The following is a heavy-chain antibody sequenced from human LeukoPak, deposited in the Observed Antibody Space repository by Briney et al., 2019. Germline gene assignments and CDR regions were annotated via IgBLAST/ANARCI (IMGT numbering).Heavy chain of an antibody. Sequence: GGALRLSCAASGFTFSSYEMNWVRQAPGKGLEGVSYISSSGSTIYYADSVKGRFTISRDNAKNSLYLQMNSLRAEDTAVYYCARGYYDSSGYYYGYWGQGTLVTVSS. V-gene: IGHV3-48*03. CDR2: ISSSGSTI. D-gene: IGHD3-22*01. J-gene: IGHJ4*02. CDR3: ARGYYDSSGYYYGY. CDR1: GFTFSSYE.